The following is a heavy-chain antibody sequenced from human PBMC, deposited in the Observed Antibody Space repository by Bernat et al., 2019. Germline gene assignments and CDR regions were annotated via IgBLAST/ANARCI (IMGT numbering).Heavy chain of an antibody. Sequence: EVQLLESGGGLVQPGGSLRLSCAASGFTFSSDAMSWVRQAPGKGLEWVSAISGSGGSTYYADSVKGRFTISRDNSKNTLYLQMNSLRAEDTAVYYCAKDYNWNDRKYYFDYWGQGTLVTVSS. CDR2: ISGSGGST. CDR1: GFTFSSDA. D-gene: IGHD1-20*01. V-gene: IGHV3-23*01. J-gene: IGHJ4*02. CDR3: AKDYNWNDRKYYFDY.